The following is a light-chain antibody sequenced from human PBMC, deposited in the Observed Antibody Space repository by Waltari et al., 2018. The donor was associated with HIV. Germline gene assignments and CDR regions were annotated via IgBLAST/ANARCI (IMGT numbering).Light chain of an antibody. CDR2: RNS. Sequence: QSALTQPPSTSGTPGQTVTIPCSGSSSNIGANYVSWYQQLPGTAPKLLIDRNSQRPSGVRDRFSGSKSGTSASLAINDLRSEDEAEYHCAAWDDSLSGWVFGGGTNLTVL. V-gene: IGLV1-47*01. CDR1: SSNIGANY. J-gene: IGLJ3*02. CDR3: AAWDDSLSGWV.